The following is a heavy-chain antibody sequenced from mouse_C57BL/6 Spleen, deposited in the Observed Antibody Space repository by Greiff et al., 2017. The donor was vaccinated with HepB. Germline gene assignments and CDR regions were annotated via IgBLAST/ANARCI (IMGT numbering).Heavy chain of an antibody. CDR3: ARDAGSSIYDAIDY. CDR2: ISDDGSYT. Sequence: EVKLVESGGGLVKPGGSLKLSCAASGFTFSSYALSWVRQTPEKRLEWVANISDDGSYTDYPENVKGRFTITRDNAKNNLYLQMSHLKSEDTAMYYCARDAGSSIYDAIDYWGQGTSVTVSS. V-gene: IGHV5-4*01. D-gene: IGHD1-1*01. CDR1: GFTFSSYA. J-gene: IGHJ4*01.